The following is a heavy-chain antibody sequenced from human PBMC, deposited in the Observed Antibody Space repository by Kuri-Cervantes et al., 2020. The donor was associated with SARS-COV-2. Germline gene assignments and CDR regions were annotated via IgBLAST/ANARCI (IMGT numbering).Heavy chain of an antibody. CDR3: ARDLRAFHPPREAGAYYFDY. D-gene: IGHD3-10*01. CDR1: GYTFTGYY. J-gene: IGHJ4*02. Sequence: ASVKVSCKASGYTFTGYYMHWVRQAPGQGLEWMGWINPNSGGTNYAQKFQGRVTMTRDTSISTAYMKLSRLRSDDTAVYYCARDLRAFHPPREAGAYYFDYWGQGTLVTVSS. CDR2: INPNSGGT. V-gene: IGHV1-2*02.